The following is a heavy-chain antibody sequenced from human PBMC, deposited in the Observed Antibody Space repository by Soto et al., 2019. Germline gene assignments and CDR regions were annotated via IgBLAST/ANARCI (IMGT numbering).Heavy chain of an antibody. CDR1: GFSFSSYA. CDR3: AKQGEARGFVAF. V-gene: IGHV3-23*01. CDR2: ISGSGGSA. J-gene: IGHJ6*04. Sequence: GGSLRLSCAASGFSFSSYAMSWVRQAPGKGLEWVSAISGSGGSAYYADSAKGRFTFSRDNSKDTLYLQMNSLRDEDTAIYYFAKQGEARGFVAFWAKGPTVPASS. D-gene: IGHD3-10*01.